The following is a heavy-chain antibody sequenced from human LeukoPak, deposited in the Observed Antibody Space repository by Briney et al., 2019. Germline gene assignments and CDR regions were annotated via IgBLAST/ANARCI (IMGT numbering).Heavy chain of an antibody. CDR2: ISGTGHST. D-gene: IGHD3-22*01. Sequence: GGSLRLSCAASGFTFSSYAMSWVRQAPGKGLEWVSAISGTGHSTHYVDSVKGRFTISRDKSTSTLFLQMDSLRAEDTAVYYCARAGYYDSSGPDAFDIWGQGTMVTVSS. CDR1: GFTFSSYA. J-gene: IGHJ3*02. CDR3: ARAGYYDSSGPDAFDI. V-gene: IGHV3-23*01.